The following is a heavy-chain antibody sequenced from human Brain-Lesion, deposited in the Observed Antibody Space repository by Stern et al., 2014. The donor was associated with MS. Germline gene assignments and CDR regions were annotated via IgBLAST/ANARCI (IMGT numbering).Heavy chain of an antibody. J-gene: IGHJ4*02. CDR1: GGSISRSTYY. D-gene: IGHD1-26*01. CDR2: IYYTGST. CDR3: ARLSGVVDF. V-gene: IGHV4-39*02. Sequence: VQLVESGPGLVKPSETLSLTCTVSGGSISRSTYYWGWIRQPPGKGLEWIGNIYYTGSTFYNPSLKSRVTRSVGTSSNHFSLRLSSGTAADTAVYYCARLSGVVDFWGQGALVTVSS.